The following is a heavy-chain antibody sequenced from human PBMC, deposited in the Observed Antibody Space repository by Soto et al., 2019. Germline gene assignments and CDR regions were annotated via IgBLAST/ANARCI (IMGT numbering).Heavy chain of an antibody. CDR3: ARTMTTSGWFDP. D-gene: IGHD4-17*01. CDR1: GGPITSGGYS. J-gene: IGHJ5*02. Sequence: SETLSLTCAVSGGPITSGGYSWSWIRQPPGKGLEWIGSIYHSGGTYYNPSLKSRVTLSIDRTKKQFSLKLKSVTAADTAVYFCARTMTTSGWFDPWGQGTLVTVSS. V-gene: IGHV4-30-2*01. CDR2: IYHSGGT.